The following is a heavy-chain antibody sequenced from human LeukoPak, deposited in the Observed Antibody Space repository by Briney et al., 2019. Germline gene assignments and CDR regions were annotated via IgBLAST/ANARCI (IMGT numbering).Heavy chain of an antibody. V-gene: IGHV3-30-3*01. D-gene: IGHD6-13*01. Sequence: GGSLRLSCAASGFTFSSYAMHWVRQAPGKGLEWVAVISYDGSNKYYADSVKGRFTISRDNSKNTLYLQMNSLRAEDTAVYYCARDGESSSWYNYFDYWGQGTLVTVSS. J-gene: IGHJ4*02. CDR3: ARDGESSSWYNYFDY. CDR2: ISYDGSNK. CDR1: GFTFSSYA.